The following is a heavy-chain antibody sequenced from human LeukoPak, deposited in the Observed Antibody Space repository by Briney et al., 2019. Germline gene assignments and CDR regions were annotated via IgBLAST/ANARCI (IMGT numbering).Heavy chain of an antibody. Sequence: SETLSLTCTVSGGSNTGYYWSWIRQPAGKERERVVSTYTTGTTSSNPSLKSRVTMSLDTSKSLFSLKLTSVTAADTAVYYCARDRGLYDYGDLLPRDAFDIWGQGKMVIVSS. V-gene: IGHV4-4*07. CDR3: ARDRGLYDYGDLLPRDAFDI. D-gene: IGHD4-17*01. CDR1: GGSNTGYY. CDR2: TYTTGTT. J-gene: IGHJ3*02.